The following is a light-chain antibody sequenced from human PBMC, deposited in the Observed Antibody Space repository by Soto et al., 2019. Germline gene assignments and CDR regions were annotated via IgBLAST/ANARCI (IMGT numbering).Light chain of an antibody. Sequence: QAVVTQEPSLTVSPGGTVTLTCGSNSGVVSGGHYPCWFQQKPGQAPRTLIYETSLKHPWTPARFSGSLLGGKAALTLSGAQPEDEAEYYCLLSFSGAYVVFGGGTKLTV. J-gene: IGLJ3*02. CDR2: ETS. V-gene: IGLV7-46*01. CDR3: LLSFSGAYVV. CDR1: SGVVSGGHY.